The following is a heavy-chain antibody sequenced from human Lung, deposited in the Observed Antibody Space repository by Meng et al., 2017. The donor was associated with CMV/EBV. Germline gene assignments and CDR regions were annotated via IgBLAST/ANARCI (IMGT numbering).Heavy chain of an antibody. CDR3: TRRGPAAMGGMDV. Sequence: LXCAASGFTFSGSAMHWVRQASGKGLEWVGRIRSNANSYATAYAASVKGRLTISRDDSKNTAYLQMNSLKTEDTAVYYCTRRGPAAMGGMDVWGQGTPVTVSS. V-gene: IGHV3-73*01. D-gene: IGHD2-2*01. J-gene: IGHJ6*02. CDR2: IRSNANSYAT. CDR1: GFTFSGSA.